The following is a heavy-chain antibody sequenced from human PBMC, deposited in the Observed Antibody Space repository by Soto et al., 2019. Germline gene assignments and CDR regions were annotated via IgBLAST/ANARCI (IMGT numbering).Heavy chain of an antibody. CDR2: LSSASTSI. CDR1: GFTFSSYS. D-gene: IGHD2-15*01. V-gene: IGHV3-21*01. Sequence: EVQLVESGGGLVKPGGSLRLSCEASGFTFSSYSMNWVRQAPGKGLEWVSSLSSASTSIYYADSVKGRFTISRDNAKNSLYLQMNSLGAEDTAVYYCARARGSATGYDDYWGQGTLVTVSS. J-gene: IGHJ4*02. CDR3: ARARGSATGYDDY.